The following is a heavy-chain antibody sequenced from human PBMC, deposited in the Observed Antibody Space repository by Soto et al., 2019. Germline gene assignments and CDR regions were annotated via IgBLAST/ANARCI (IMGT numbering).Heavy chain of an antibody. CDR3: RQTYYYDSSGYYFDY. CDR2: IIPIFGTA. D-gene: IGHD3-22*01. V-gene: IGHV1-69*06. Sequence: GTSVKVSCKASGGTFSSYAISWVRQAPGQGLEWMGGIIPIFGTANYAQKFQGRVTITADKSTSTAYMEMSSLRSEDTAVYYCRQTYYYDSSGYYFDYWGQGTLVTVSS. J-gene: IGHJ4*02. CDR1: GGTFSSYA.